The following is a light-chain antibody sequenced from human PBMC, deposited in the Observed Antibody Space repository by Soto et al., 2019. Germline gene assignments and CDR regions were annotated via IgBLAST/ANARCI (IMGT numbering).Light chain of an antibody. Sequence: DIQVTQSPSSLSSSVGDRVSFTCRASQDISKFLNWYQHKPGQAPSLLIYDASKSQFGVPSRFSGSGSGTDFTFTISSLQPEDNATYYCQQYDNRPFTFGPGTKVDIK. V-gene: IGKV1-33*01. J-gene: IGKJ3*01. CDR3: QQYDNRPFT. CDR2: DAS. CDR1: QDISKF.